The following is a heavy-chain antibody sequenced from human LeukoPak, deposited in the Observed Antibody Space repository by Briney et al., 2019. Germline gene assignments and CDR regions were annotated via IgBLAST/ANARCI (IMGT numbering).Heavy chain of an antibody. V-gene: IGHV3-48*03. Sequence: PGGSLRLSCAASGFTFSSYEMNWVRQAPGKGLEWVSYISSSGSTIYYADSVKGRFTISRDNAKDSLFLQMNSLRAEDTAVYYCAREIPAAMSAFDIWGQGTVVTVSS. D-gene: IGHD2-2*01. CDR1: GFTFSSYE. CDR3: AREIPAAMSAFDI. J-gene: IGHJ3*02. CDR2: ISSSGSTI.